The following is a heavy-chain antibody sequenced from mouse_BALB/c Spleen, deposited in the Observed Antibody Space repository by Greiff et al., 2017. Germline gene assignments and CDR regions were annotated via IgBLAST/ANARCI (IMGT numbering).Heavy chain of an antibody. D-gene: IGHD4-1*01. CDR3: ERAELGGFAY. Sequence: QVQLQQSGAELVRPGTSVKVSCKASGYAFTNYLIEWVKQRPGQGLEWIGVINPGSGGTNYNEKFKGKATLTADKSSSTAYMQLSSLTSDDSAVYFCERAELGGFAYWGQGTLVTVSA. CDR1: GYAFTNYL. J-gene: IGHJ3*01. V-gene: IGHV1-54*01. CDR2: INPGSGGT.